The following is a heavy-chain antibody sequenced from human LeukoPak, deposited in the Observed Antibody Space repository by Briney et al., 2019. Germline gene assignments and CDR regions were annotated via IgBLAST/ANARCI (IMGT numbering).Heavy chain of an antibody. Sequence: SETPSLTCTVSGGSISSYYWSWIRQPPGKGLEWIGYIYYSGSTNYNPSLKSRVTISVDTSKNQFSLKLSSVTAADTAVYYCARENDILTGYYDYWGQGTLVTVSS. V-gene: IGHV4-59*01. D-gene: IGHD3-9*01. CDR3: ARENDILTGYYDY. CDR2: IYYSGST. J-gene: IGHJ4*02. CDR1: GGSISSYY.